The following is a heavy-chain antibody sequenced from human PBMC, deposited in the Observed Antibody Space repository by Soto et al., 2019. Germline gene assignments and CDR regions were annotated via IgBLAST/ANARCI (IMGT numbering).Heavy chain of an antibody. D-gene: IGHD3-9*01. Sequence: QVTLKESGPVLVKPTETLTLTCTVSGFSLSTARMGVSWIRQPPGKALEWLAHICSNDEKSYSTSLKSRLTTPKDTAKSLVVLTMTNMDPVDTATYYCARIKRYFDWLLYDAFDIWGQGTLVTGSS. CDR2: ICSNDEK. CDR3: ARIKRYFDWLLYDAFDI. V-gene: IGHV2-26*01. CDR1: GFSLSTARMG. J-gene: IGHJ3*02.